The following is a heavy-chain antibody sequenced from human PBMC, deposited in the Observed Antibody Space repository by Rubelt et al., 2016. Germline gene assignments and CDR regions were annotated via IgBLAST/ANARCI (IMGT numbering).Heavy chain of an antibody. Sequence: GRFTISRDNAKNSLYLQMNSLRAEDTALYYCAKGSEGGASGHGSGSYYPYYFDYWGQGTLVTVSS. D-gene: IGHD3-10*01. J-gene: IGHJ4*02. CDR3: AKGSEGGASGHGSGSYYPYYFDY. V-gene: IGHV3-9*01.